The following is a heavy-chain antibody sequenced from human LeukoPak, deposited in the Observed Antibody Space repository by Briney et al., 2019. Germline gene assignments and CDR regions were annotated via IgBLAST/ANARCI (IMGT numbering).Heavy chain of an antibody. Sequence: GGSLRLSCAASGFTFSTYGMHWVRQAPGKGLEWVAVISYDGSNEYYADSVKGRFTISRDNAKNSLYLQMNILRAEDTAIYYCARDGPAPGLYFDYWGQGTQVTVSS. D-gene: IGHD6-13*01. J-gene: IGHJ4*02. CDR2: ISYDGSNE. CDR3: ARDGPAPGLYFDY. CDR1: GFTFSTYG. V-gene: IGHV3-30*03.